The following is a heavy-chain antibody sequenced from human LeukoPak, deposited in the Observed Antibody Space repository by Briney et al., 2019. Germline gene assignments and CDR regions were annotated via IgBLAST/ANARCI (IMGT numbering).Heavy chain of an antibody. CDR2: ISSSGSTI. CDR3: AREGYGDYHDAFDI. V-gene: IGHV3-11*01. D-gene: IGHD4-17*01. CDR1: GFTFSDYY. Sequence: GGSLRLSCAASGFTFSDYYMSWIRQALGKGLEWVSYISSSGSTIYYADSVKGRFTISRDNAKNSLYLQMNSLRAEDTAVYYCAREGYGDYHDAFDIWGQGTMVTVSS. J-gene: IGHJ3*02.